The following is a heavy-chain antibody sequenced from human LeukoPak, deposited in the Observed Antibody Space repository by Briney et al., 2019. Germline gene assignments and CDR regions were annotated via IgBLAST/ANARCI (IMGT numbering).Heavy chain of an antibody. Sequence: PSETLSLTCAVYGGSFSGYYWSWIRQPPGKGLEWIGEINHSGSTNYNPSLKSRVTISVDTSKNQFSLKLSSVTAADTAVYYCARVNIGQLVRYYYYGMDVWGQGTTVTVSS. CDR3: ARVNIGQLVRYYYYGMDV. J-gene: IGHJ6*02. CDR1: GGSFSGYY. CDR2: INHSGST. V-gene: IGHV4-34*01. D-gene: IGHD6-13*01.